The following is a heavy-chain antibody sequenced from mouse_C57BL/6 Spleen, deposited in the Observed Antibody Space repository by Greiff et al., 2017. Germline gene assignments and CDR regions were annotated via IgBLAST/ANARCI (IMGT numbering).Heavy chain of an antibody. CDR2: IWWDDDT. V-gene: IGHV8-8*01. J-gene: IGHJ3*01. CDR1: GFSLSTFGMG. CDR3: ARIEELLRFAWFAY. Sequence: QVTLKECGPGILQPSQTLSLTCSFSGFSLSTFGMGVGWIRQPSGKGLEWLAHIWWDDDTYYNPALKSRLTISKDTSKNQVFLKIANVDTADTATYYCARIEELLRFAWFAYWGQGTLVTVSA. D-gene: IGHD1-1*01.